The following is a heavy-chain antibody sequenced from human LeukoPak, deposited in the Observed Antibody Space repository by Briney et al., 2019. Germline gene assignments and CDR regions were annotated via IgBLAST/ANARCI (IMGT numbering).Heavy chain of an antibody. V-gene: IGHV3-48*01. CDR1: GFTFSSYG. CDR3: ARDREPHDFWSGYHDY. D-gene: IGHD3-3*01. J-gene: IGHJ4*02. CDR2: ITGSSSTI. Sequence: HPGGSLRLSCAASGFTFSSYGMSWVRQAPGKGLEWVSYITGSSSTIYYADSVKGRFTISRDNAKNSLYLQMNSLRAEDTAVYYCARDREPHDFWSGYHDYWGQGTLVTVSS.